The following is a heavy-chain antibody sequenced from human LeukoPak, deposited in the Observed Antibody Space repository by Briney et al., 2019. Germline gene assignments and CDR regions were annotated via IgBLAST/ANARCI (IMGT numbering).Heavy chain of an antibody. D-gene: IGHD1-26*01. CDR3: ARDVGADQFDY. CDR1: GGTFMSNA. V-gene: IGHV1-69*05. Sequence: SVKVSCKASGGTFMSNAISWVRQAPGQGLEWMGGITPFFGTANYAQKFQGRVTMTRDTSTSTVYMELSSLRSEDTAVYYCARDVGADQFDYWGQGTLVTVSS. CDR2: ITPFFGTA. J-gene: IGHJ4*02.